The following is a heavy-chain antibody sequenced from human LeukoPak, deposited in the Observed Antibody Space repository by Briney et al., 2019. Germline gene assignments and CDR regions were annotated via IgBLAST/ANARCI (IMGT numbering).Heavy chain of an antibody. CDR3: AKTGRDGALAQYHFDH. J-gene: IGHJ4*02. CDR1: GFTFSTFA. Sequence: GGSLRLSCAASGFTFSTFAMSWVRQAPGKGLGWVSTINGNNFRTSYGDSVKGRFTISRDDSKSTLFLQMNSLRAEDTAIYYCAKTGRDGALAQYHFDHWGQGTLVTVSS. V-gene: IGHV3-23*01. CDR2: INGNNFRT. D-gene: IGHD2-2*01.